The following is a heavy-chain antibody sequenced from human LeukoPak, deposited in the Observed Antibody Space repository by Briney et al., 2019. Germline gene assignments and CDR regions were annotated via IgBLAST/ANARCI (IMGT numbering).Heavy chain of an antibody. D-gene: IGHD3-10*01. CDR1: GGSFSGYY. J-gene: IGHJ3*02. CDR3: ARSTMGRGVITNDAFDI. Sequence: SETLSLTCAVYGGSFSGYYWSWIRQSPGKGLEWIGYIYYSGSTNYNPSLKSRVTISVDTSKNQFSLKLSSVTAADTAVYYCARSTMGRGVITNDAFDIWGQGTMVTVSS. V-gene: IGHV4-59*01. CDR2: IYYSGST.